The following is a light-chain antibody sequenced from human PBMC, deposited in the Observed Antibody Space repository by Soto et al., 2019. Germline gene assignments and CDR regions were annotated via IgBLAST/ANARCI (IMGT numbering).Light chain of an antibody. Sequence: QSVLTQPPSASGSPGQSVTISCTGSSSDVGGYNSVSWYQQHPGKAPKLMIYEVTKRPSGVPDRFSGSKSGNTASLTVSGLQAEDEADYYCTSYVGSNIYVFGTGTKLTVL. CDR3: TSYVGSNIYV. CDR1: SSDVGGYNS. J-gene: IGLJ1*01. V-gene: IGLV2-8*01. CDR2: EVT.